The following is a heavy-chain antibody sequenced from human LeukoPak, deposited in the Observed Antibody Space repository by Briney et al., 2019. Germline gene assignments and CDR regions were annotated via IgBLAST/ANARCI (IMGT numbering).Heavy chain of an antibody. CDR2: IKQDGSEK. D-gene: IGHD6-13*01. J-gene: IGHJ4*02. Sequence: GGSLRLSCAASGFTFSSYWMSWVRQAPGKGLEWVANIKQDGSEKYYVDSVKGRFTISRDNAKNSLYLQMNSLRAEDTAVYYCARDRSSSWYGGEFDYWGQGTLVTVSS. CDR3: ARDRSSSWYGGEFDY. V-gene: IGHV3-7*01. CDR1: GFTFSSYW.